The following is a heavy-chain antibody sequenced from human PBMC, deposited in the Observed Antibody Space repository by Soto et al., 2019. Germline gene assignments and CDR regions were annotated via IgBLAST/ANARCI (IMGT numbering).Heavy chain of an antibody. CDR3: ARDSRGGAARRPTFYY. CDR2: IGRSGETI. D-gene: IGHD6-6*01. CDR1: GFTFSSFE. V-gene: IGHV3-48*03. Sequence: GGSLRLSCVGSGFTFSSFEMNCVRQTPGKVLEWLSYIGRSGETIYYADSVKGRFTISRDNAKSSLFLQMNGLRDEDTGIYYCARDSRGGAARRPTFYYWGRGTLVNVSS. J-gene: IGHJ4*02.